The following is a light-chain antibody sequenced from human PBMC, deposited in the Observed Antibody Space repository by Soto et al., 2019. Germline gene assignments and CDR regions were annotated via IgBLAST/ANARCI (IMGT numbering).Light chain of an antibody. CDR2: GAS. CDR1: QSVRSSE. CDR3: QQYGSSPLT. Sequence: EIVLTQSPGTLSLSPGERATLSCRASQSVRSSELAWYQQKPGQAPRLLIYGASTRATAIPDRVSGSGSGTDFTLTISILEPEDFAVYYCQQYGSSPLTFGGGTKVEFK. J-gene: IGKJ4*01. V-gene: IGKV3-20*01.